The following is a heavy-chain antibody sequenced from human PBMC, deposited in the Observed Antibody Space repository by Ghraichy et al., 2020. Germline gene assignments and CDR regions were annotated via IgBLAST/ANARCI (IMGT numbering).Heavy chain of an antibody. J-gene: IGHJ3*02. CDR2: IYHSGST. D-gene: IGHD3-22*01. CDR3: ARIVVVMPPGDDAFDI. CDR1: GGSISSSNW. V-gene: IGHV4-4*02. Sequence: SETLSLTCAVSGGSISSSNWWSWVRQPPGKGLEWIGEIYHSGSTNYNPSLKSRVTISVDKSKNQFSLKLSSVTAADTAVYYCARIVVVMPPGDDAFDIWGQGTMVTVSS.